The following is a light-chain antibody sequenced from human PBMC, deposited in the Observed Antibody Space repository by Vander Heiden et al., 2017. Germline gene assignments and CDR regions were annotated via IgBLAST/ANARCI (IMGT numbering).Light chain of an antibody. CDR3: CSFAGSSTYWV. Sequence: QSALTQPASMSGSPGPSITISCSGTSSDVGSYSLVSWYQQHPGKAPEVMIYEVNKRPSGVSNRFSGSKSGNTASLTISGLQAEDEADYYCCSFAGSSTYWVFGGGTKLTVL. CDR1: SSDVGSYSL. J-gene: IGLJ3*02. CDR2: EVN. V-gene: IGLV2-23*02.